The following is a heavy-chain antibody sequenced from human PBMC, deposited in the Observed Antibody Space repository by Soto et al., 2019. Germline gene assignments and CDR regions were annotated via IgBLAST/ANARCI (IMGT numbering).Heavy chain of an antibody. CDR2: IWYDASNK. J-gene: IGHJ4*02. CDR3: ARDTPGRAFDY. CDR1: GFTFSNFG. Sequence: QVQLVESGGGVVQPGRSLRLSCAASGFTFSNFGMHWVRQAPGKGLEWVAIIWYDASNKYYADSVKGRFTISRDSSKNTLYLQMNSLRAADTAVYYCARDTPGRAFDYWGQGTMVSVSS. V-gene: IGHV3-33*01.